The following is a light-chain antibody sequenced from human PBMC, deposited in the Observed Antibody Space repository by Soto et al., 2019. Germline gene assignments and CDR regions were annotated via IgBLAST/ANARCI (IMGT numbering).Light chain of an antibody. CDR3: SSYPGSSNV. CDR2: EVN. J-gene: IGLJ1*01. CDR1: SSEVGGYNY. Sequence: QSVLTQPPSAAGSPGQSVAISCRGTSSEVGGYNYVSWYQQHPGKAPKLMIYEVNMRPSGVPDRFSGSKSRNTASLTVSALQAEAEADYYCSSYPGSSNVFGTRTKGTVL. V-gene: IGLV2-8*01.